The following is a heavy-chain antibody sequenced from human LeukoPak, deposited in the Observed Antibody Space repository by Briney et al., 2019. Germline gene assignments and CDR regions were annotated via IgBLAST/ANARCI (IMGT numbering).Heavy chain of an antibody. J-gene: IGHJ3*02. CDR2: ISGGGTTI. D-gene: IGHD4-11*01. Sequence: GRSLRLSCAASGFTFSSYEMNWVRQAPGQGLEWVSYISGGGTTIYYADSVKGRFTISRDNARNSLYLHMNSLRAEDTAVYYCATETENSNYDAFDIWGQGTMVTVSS. V-gene: IGHV3-48*03. CDR3: ATETENSNYDAFDI. CDR1: GFTFSSYE.